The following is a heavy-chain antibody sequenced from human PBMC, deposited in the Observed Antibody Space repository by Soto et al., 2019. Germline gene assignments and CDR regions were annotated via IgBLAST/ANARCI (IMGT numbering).Heavy chain of an antibody. CDR1: GGSISSYY. CDR3: ARGISGYDWGLGAFDI. V-gene: IGHV4-59*01. CDR2: IYYSGST. J-gene: IGHJ3*02. Sequence: SETLSLTCTVSGGSISSYYWSWIRQPPGKGLEWIGYIYYSGSTNYNPSLKSRVTISVDTSKNQFSLELSSVTAADTAVYYCARGISGYDWGLGAFDIWGQGTMVTVSS. D-gene: IGHD5-12*01.